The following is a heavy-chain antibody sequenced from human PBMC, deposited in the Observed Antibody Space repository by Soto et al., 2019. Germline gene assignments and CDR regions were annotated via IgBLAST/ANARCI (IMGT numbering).Heavy chain of an antibody. Sequence: SETLSLTYTVSGGSISSYYWSWIRQPPGKGLEWIGYIYYSGSTNYNPSLKCRVTISVDTSKNQFSLKLSSVTAADTAVYYCARIDSSSSGHFYYWGQGTLATV. V-gene: IGHV4-59*01. CDR1: GGSISSYY. CDR3: ARIDSSSSGHFYY. CDR2: IYYSGST. D-gene: IGHD6-6*01. J-gene: IGHJ4*02.